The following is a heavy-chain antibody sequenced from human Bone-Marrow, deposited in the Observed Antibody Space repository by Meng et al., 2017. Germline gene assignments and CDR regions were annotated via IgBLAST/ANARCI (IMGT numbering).Heavy chain of an antibody. CDR3: ARAPYSSKDWFDP. CDR2: MNPNSGNT. Sequence: QVSLVQAGGEVKKSGGSVKVSCKASGYTFTSDDIIWVRQATVQGLEWMGWMNPNSGNTGYAQKFQGRVTMTRNTSISTAYLELSSLRSEDTAVYYCARAPYSSKDWFDPWGQGTLVTVSS. V-gene: IGHV1-8*01. CDR1: GYTFTSDD. D-gene: IGHD6-13*01. J-gene: IGHJ5*02.